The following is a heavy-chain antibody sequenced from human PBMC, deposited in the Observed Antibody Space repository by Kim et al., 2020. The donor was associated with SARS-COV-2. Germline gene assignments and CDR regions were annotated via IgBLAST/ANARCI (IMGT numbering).Heavy chain of an antibody. CDR1: GGSISSGGSY. Sequence: TLSLTCTVSGGSISSGGSYWSWIRQHPGKGLEWIGHMYHSGNTYYNPSLKSRLVISMDTSKNQFSLKLSSVTAADTAVYYCARLLGDYGDFGWYFDSWGQGSLVTVSS. J-gene: IGHJ4*02. D-gene: IGHD3-16*01. V-gene: IGHV4-31*03. CDR2: MYHSGNT. CDR3: ARLLGDYGDFGWYFDS.